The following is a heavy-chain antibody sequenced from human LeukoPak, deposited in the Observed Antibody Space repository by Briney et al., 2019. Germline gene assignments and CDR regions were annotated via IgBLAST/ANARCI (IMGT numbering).Heavy chain of an antibody. V-gene: IGHV4-38-2*01. Sequence: SETLSLTCAVSGYSISSGYYWGWIRQPPGKGLEWIGSIYHSGSTYYNPSLKSRVTISVDTSKNQFSLKLSSVTAADTAVYYCARYYRYLLLTYDAFDIWGQGIMVTVSS. CDR1: GYSISSGYY. J-gene: IGHJ3*02. D-gene: IGHD2-2*01. CDR2: IYHSGST. CDR3: ARYYRYLLLTYDAFDI.